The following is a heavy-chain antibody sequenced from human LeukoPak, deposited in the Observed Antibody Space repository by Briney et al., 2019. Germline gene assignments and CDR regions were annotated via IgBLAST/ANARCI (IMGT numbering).Heavy chain of an antibody. CDR2: ITSNGGTT. D-gene: IGHD3-9*01. CDR3: ARDLTGVGDY. J-gene: IGHJ4*02. CDR1: GFTFSTHA. V-gene: IGHV3-64*01. Sequence: GGSLRLSCAASGFTFSTHAMHWVRQAPGKGLEYVSSITSNGGTTYYGISVRDRFTISRDNSKNTLYLQMGSLRAEDTAVYYCARDLTGVGDYWGQGTLVTVSS.